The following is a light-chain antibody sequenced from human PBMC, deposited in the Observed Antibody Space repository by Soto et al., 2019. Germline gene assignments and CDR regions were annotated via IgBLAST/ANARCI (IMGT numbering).Light chain of an antibody. V-gene: IGKV3-20*01. J-gene: IGKJ1*01. CDR2: GIS. CDR1: QSVSSNY. Sequence: EVVLTQSPGTLSLSPGERATLSCRASQSVSSNYFAWYQQKPGPAPRLLIYGISRRATGIPDRFSGSGSGTDFTLTISRLEPEDFAVYYCEQYGSSPRTFGQGTKVDIK. CDR3: EQYGSSPRT.